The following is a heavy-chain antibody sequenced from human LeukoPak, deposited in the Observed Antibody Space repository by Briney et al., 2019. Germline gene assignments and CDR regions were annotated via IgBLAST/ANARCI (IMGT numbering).Heavy chain of an antibody. D-gene: IGHD3-22*01. CDR2: ISYDGSNK. CDR3: ARGPYYYDSSGYYHGDY. CDR1: GFTFSSYA. J-gene: IGHJ4*02. V-gene: IGHV3-30-3*01. Sequence: GGSLRLSCAASGFTFSSYAMHWVRRAPGKGLEWVAVISYDGSNKYYADSVKGRFTISRDNSKNTLYLQMNSLRAEDTAVYYCARGPYYYDSSGYYHGDYWGQGTLVTVSS.